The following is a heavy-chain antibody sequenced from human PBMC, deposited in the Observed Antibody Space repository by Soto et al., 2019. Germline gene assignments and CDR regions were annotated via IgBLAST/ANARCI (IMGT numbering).Heavy chain of an antibody. V-gene: IGHV4-34*01. J-gene: IGHJ4*02. CDR1: GGSFSGYY. CDR2: INHSGST. CDR3: ARGGGYCSSTSCYHRDY. D-gene: IGHD2-2*01. Sequence: TSETLSLTCAVYGGSFSGYYWSWIRQPPGKGLEWIGEINHSGSTNYNPPLKSRVTISVDTSKNQFSLKLSSVTAADTAVYYCARGGGYCSSTSCYHRDYWGQGTLVTVSS.